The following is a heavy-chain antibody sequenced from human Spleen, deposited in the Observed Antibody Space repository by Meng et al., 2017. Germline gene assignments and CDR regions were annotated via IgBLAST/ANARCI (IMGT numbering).Heavy chain of an antibody. CDR1: GGIFSSYV. V-gene: IGHV1-69*06. CDR2: IIPIFGSA. D-gene: IGHD6-25*01. CDR3: ARDEDISAAGKLFGDY. J-gene: IGHJ4*02. Sequence: QVHLVQSGAEVVKLGSSVKVSCMGPGGIFSSYVISWVRQAPGQGLEWMGWIIPIFGSANYAQKFQGRVTITADKSTSTAYMELSGLRSDDTAMYYCARDEDISAAGKLFGDYWGQGTLVTVSS.